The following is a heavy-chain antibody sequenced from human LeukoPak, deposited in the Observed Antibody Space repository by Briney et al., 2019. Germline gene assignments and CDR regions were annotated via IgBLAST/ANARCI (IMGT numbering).Heavy chain of an antibody. J-gene: IGHJ4*02. Sequence: SETLSLTCTVSGGSISSYYWGWIRQPPGKGLEWIETIYNSGSTYYNPSLKSRVTISVDTSKNQFSLKLSSVTAADTAVYYCARWMGGSSWPYFDYWGQGTLVTVSS. CDR1: GGSISSYY. D-gene: IGHD6-13*01. CDR3: ARWMGGSSWPYFDY. V-gene: IGHV4-39*07. CDR2: IYNSGST.